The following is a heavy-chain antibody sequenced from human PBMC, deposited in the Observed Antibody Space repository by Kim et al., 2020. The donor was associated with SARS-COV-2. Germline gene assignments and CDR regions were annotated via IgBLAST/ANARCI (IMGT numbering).Heavy chain of an antibody. CDR3: ARGDRCYPQQYDMDI. D-gene: IGHD2-8*01. Sequence: ASVKVSCKSSGYTFTSYGMNWVRQAPGQGLEWMGWISADSGDTKYAQKLQDRVTMTTDTSTRTMFMEVRNLKSNDTAVYYCARGDRCYPQQYDMDIWVQGTTDIVSS. J-gene: IGHJ6*02. V-gene: IGHV1-18*01. CDR1: GYTFTSYG. CDR2: ISADSGDT.